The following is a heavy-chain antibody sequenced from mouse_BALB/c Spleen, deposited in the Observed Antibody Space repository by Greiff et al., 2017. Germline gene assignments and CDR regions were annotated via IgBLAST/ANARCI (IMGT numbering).Heavy chain of an antibody. CDR1: GFTFTDYY. CDR3: ARDPGGTGGFDY. J-gene: IGHJ2*01. D-gene: IGHD3-3*01. Sequence: EVQLQESGGGLVQPGGSLRLSCATSGFTFTDYYMSWVRQPPGKALEWVGFIRNKANGYTTEYSASVMGRFTISRDNSQSILYLQMNTLRAEDSATYYCARDPGGTGGFDYWGQGTTLTVSS. V-gene: IGHV7-3*02. CDR2: IRNKANGYTT.